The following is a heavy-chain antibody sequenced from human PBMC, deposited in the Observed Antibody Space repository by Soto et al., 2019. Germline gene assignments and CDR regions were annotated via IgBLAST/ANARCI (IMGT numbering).Heavy chain of an antibody. CDR1: GGSINSGGYC. CDR3: SRGILV. CDR2: ISYGGST. V-gene: IGHV4-31*03. Sequence: QVQLQESGPGLVKPSQTLSLTCTVSGGSINSGGYCWSWIRQHPGKGLDWIGCISYGGSTSYNPSLKSRVTIAVATSRNQFSLKLTSVTAADTAAYYCSRGILVWGQGALITVSS. D-gene: IGHD5-18*01. J-gene: IGHJ4*02.